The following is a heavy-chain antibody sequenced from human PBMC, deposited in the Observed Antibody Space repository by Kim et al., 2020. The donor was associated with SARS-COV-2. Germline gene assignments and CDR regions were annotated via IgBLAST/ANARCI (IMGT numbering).Heavy chain of an antibody. CDR2: ISSSGSTI. D-gene: IGHD5-12*01. J-gene: IGHJ4*02. V-gene: IGHV3-48*03. CDR1: GFTFSSYE. CDR3: ARDHSGYDCPFDY. Sequence: GGSLRLSCAASGFTFSSYEMNWVRQAPGKGLEWVSYISSSGSTIYYADSVKGRFTISRDNAKNSLYLQMNSLRAEDTAVYYCARDHSGYDCPFDYWGQGTLVTVSS.